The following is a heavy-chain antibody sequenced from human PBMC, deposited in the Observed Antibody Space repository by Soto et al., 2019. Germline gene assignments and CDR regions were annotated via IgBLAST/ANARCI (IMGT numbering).Heavy chain of an antibody. CDR3: ARKFWSGYFDY. J-gene: IGHJ4*02. V-gene: IGHV1-46*01. CDR2: INPSGGST. Sequence: QVQLVQSGAEVKKPGASVKVSCKASGYPFTSYYMHWVRQAPGQGLEWMGIINPSGGSTSYAQKFQGRVTMTRDTSTSTVYMELSSLRSEDTAVYYCARKFWSGYFDYWGQGTLVTVSS. CDR1: GYPFTSYY. D-gene: IGHD3-3*01.